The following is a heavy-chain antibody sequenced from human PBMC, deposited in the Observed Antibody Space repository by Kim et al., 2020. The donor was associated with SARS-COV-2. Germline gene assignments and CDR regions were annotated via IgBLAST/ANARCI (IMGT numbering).Heavy chain of an antibody. CDR2: ISWNSGSI. CDR1: GFTLDDYA. CDR3: PKVRNDSSGYYYFDY. D-gene: IGHD3-22*01. V-gene: IGHV3-9*01. J-gene: IGHJ4*02. Sequence: GGSLRLSCAASGFTLDDYAMHWVRQAPGKGLEWVSGISWNSGSIGYADSVKGRFTISRDNAKNSLYLQMNSLRAEDTALYYCPKVRNDSSGYYYFDYWGQGTLVTVSS.